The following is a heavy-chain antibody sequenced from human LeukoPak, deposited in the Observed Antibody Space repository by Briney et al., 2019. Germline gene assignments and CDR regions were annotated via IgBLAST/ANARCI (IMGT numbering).Heavy chain of an antibody. CDR3: ARDRAPYCSSTSCYRGDAFDI. D-gene: IGHD2-2*01. Sequence: EGSLKLSCAASGFTFSSYSMNWVRQAPGKGLEWVSSISSSSSYIYYADSVKGRFTISRDNAKNSLYLQMNSLRAEDTAVYYCARDRAPYCSSTSCYRGDAFDIWGQGTMVTVSS. CDR2: ISSSSSYI. V-gene: IGHV3-21*01. CDR1: GFTFSSYS. J-gene: IGHJ3*02.